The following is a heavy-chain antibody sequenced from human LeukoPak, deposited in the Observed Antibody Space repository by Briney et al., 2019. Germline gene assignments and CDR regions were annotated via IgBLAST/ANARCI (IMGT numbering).Heavy chain of an antibody. CDR3: VVGSSCCCTRGFYFDY. CDR1: GFTFSDYF. CDR2: ISTDGDSI. V-gene: IGHV3-11*04. Sequence: PGGSLRLSCAAPGFTFSDYFMTWIRQAPGKALEWISYISTDGDSIYYADSVKGRFTISRDNAQNSLYLQMNRLRAEDTAVYYCVVGSSCCCTRGFYFDYWGQGALVTVSS. J-gene: IGHJ4*02. D-gene: IGHD2-15*01.